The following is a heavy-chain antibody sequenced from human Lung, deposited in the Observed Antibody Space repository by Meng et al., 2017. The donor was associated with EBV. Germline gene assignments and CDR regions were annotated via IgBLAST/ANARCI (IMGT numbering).Heavy chain of an antibody. Sequence: QLLLQDPGPGLVRPSETPSLPCTVSYDSIVRSSDYWACIRQPPGKGLEWIGHVYYSGSSYYNPSLKSRVTMSVDTSKNQFSLRLNSLTAADTAVYYCAKVSAATTYYFDYWGQGTLVTVSS. CDR2: VYYSGSS. CDR1: YDSIVRSSDY. V-gene: IGHV4-39*07. D-gene: IGHD1-1*01. J-gene: IGHJ4*02. CDR3: AKVSAATTYYFDY.